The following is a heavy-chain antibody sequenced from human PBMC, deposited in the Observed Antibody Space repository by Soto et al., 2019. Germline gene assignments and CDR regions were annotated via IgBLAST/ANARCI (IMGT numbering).Heavy chain of an antibody. CDR3: ARDKITGLFDY. J-gene: IGHJ4*02. D-gene: IGHD2-8*02. CDR1: SGSFSGYY. CDR2: INHSGST. Sequence: QVQLQQWGAGLLKPSETLSLTCAVYSGSFSGYYWTWIRQPPGTGLEWIGEINHSGSTNYNPSLKSRVTISVDTSNHQFSLKLTSVTAADTAVYYCARDKITGLFDYWGQGTLVTVSS. V-gene: IGHV4-34*01.